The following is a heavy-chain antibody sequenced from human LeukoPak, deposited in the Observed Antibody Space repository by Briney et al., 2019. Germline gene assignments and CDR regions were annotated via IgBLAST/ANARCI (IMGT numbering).Heavy chain of an antibody. D-gene: IGHD5-24*01. CDR2: INPSGGST. CDR1: GYTFTSYY. Sequence: ASVKVSCKASGYTFTSYYMHWVRQAPGQGLEWMGIINPSGGSTSYAQKFPGRVTMTRDTSTSTVYMELSSLRSEDTAVYYCARLGGLEMATSYWGQGTLVTVSS. CDR3: ARLGGLEMATSY. J-gene: IGHJ4*02. V-gene: IGHV1-46*01.